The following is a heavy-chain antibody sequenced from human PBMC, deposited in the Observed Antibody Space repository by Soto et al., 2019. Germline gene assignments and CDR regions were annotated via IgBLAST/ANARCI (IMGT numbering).Heavy chain of an antibody. V-gene: IGHV2-5*02. D-gene: IGHD4-17*01. J-gene: IGHJ4*02. CDR3: AHAGDYDLLTFDH. CDR1: GFSLTTYDMG. Sequence: QITLKESGPTLVRPAQTLTLTCAFSGFSLTTYDMGVAWVRPPPGKALEWLALIYWDDDKRYSPSLKDRLAISKDPSRNQVVMTSTNIDPGDTAPYFCAHAGDYDLLTFDHWGPGALVTVSS. CDR2: IYWDDDK.